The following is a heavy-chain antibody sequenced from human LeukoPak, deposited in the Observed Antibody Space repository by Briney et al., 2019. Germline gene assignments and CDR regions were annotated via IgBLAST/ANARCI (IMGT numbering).Heavy chain of an antibody. CDR3: ARVNSGATGLYYFDY. Sequence: SETLSLTCTVSGGSISSSSYYWGWIRQPPGKGLEWIGSIYHSGSTYYNPSLKSRVTISVDTSKNQFSLKLSSVTAADTAVYYCARVNSGATGLYYFDYWGQGTLVTVSS. J-gene: IGHJ4*02. D-gene: IGHD1-26*01. CDR1: GGSISSSSYY. CDR2: IYHSGST. V-gene: IGHV4-39*07.